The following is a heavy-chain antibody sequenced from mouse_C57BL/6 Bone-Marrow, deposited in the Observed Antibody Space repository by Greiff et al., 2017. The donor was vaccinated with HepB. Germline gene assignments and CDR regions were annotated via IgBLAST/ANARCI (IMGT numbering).Heavy chain of an antibody. CDR3: ARMDDGYYVWYFDV. CDR2: IWTGGGT. Sequence: VMLVESGPGLVAPSQSLSITCTVSGFSLTSYAISWVRQPPGKGLEWLGVIWTGGGTNYNSALKSRLSISKDNSKSQVFLKMNSLQTDDTARYYCARMDDGYYVWYFDVWGTGTTVTVSS. D-gene: IGHD2-3*01. V-gene: IGHV2-9-1*01. J-gene: IGHJ1*03. CDR1: GFSLTSYA.